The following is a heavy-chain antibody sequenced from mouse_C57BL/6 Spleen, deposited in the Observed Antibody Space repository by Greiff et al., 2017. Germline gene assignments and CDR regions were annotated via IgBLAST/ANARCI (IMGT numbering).Heavy chain of an antibody. CDR1: GYTFTSYW. CDR2: IDPSDSYT. D-gene: IGHD2-4*01. V-gene: IGHV1-69*01. CDR3: ACDYPY. J-gene: IGHJ3*01. Sequence: VQLQQPGAELVMPGASVKLSCKASGYTFTSYWMHWVKQRPGQGLEWIGEIDPSDSYTNYNQKFKGKSTLTVDKSSSTAYMQLSSLTSEDSAVXYCACDYPYWGQGTLVTVSA.